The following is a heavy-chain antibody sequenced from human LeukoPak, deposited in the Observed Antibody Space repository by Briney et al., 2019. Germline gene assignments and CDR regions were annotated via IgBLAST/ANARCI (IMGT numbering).Heavy chain of an antibody. CDR2: ISYDGSNK. V-gene: IGHV3-30-3*01. CDR1: GFTFSSYA. CDR3: ARDRRCTKRVCYAYYYYGMDV. D-gene: IGHD2-8*01. Sequence: GRSLRLSCAASGFTFSSYAMHWVRQAPGKGLEWVAVISYDGSNKYYADSVKGRFTISRDNSKNTLYLQMNSLRAEDTAVYYCARDRRCTKRVCYAYYYYGMDVWGQGTTVTVSS. J-gene: IGHJ6*02.